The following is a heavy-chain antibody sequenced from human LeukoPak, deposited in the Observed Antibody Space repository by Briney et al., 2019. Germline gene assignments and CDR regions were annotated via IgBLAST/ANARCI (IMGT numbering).Heavy chain of an antibody. J-gene: IGHJ4*02. Sequence: GGSLRLSCAASGFTFSSYGIHWVRQAPGKGLEWVAVISFDGTIKYYADSVKGRFTSSRDNSKNTLYLQMNSLRAEDTAVYYCAKGAGITMIVVVDYWGQGTLVTVSS. CDR1: GFTFSSYG. CDR3: AKGAGITMIVVVDY. D-gene: IGHD3-22*01. CDR2: ISFDGTIK. V-gene: IGHV3-30*18.